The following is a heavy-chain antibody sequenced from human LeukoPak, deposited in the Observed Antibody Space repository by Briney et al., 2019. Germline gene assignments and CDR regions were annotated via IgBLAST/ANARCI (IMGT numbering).Heavy chain of an antibody. J-gene: IGHJ4*02. CDR1: GASINSGSFY. CDR3: ARFTTRRAETDY. D-gene: IGHD3-22*01. CDR2: ISTAGGT. V-gene: IGHV4-61*02. Sequence: SQTLSLTCNVSGASINSGSFYWHWIRQPAGKGLEWIGRISTAGGTNYSPSLRSRLTISVDTSKNHLSLRLTSVTAADTAIYYCARFTTRRAETDYWGQGTLVVVSS.